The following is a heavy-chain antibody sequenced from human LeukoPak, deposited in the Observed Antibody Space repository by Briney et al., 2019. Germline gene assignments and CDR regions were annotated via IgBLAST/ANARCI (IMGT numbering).Heavy chain of an antibody. V-gene: IGHV4-39*01. CDR1: GGSISSYY. CDR2: IYYSGST. J-gene: IGHJ4*02. Sequence: SETLSLTCTVSGGSISSYYWGWIRQPPGKGLEWIGSIYYSGSTYYNPSLKSRVTISVDTSKNQFSLKLSSVTAADTAVYYCAATYYDILTGPTPPDYWGQGTLVTVSS. CDR3: AATYYDILTGPTPPDY. D-gene: IGHD3-9*01.